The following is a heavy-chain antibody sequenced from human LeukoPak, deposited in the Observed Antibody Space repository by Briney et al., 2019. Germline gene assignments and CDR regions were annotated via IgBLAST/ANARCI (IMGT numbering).Heavy chain of an antibody. CDR3: ARQVVPAADWFDP. V-gene: IGHV5-51*01. CDR1: GYSFTSYW. Sequence: GESLKISRKGSGYSFTSYWIGWVRQMPGKGLEWMGIIYPGDSDTRYSPSFQGQVTISADKSISTAYLQWSSLKASDTAMYYCARQVVPAADWFDPWGQGTLVTVSS. CDR2: IYPGDSDT. J-gene: IGHJ5*02. D-gene: IGHD2-2*01.